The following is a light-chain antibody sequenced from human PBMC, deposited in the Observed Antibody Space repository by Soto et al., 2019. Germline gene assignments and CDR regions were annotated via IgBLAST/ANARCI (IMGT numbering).Light chain of an antibody. CDR3: QQLNGYSVT. CDR2: DAS. Sequence: IQLTQSPSSLSASVGDRVTITCRASQGISSDLAWYQQKPGKAPKLLIYDASTLQSGVPSRLSGSGSGTDVNLAINSLQPEDFATYYCQQLNGYSVTFGQGTRQEIK. CDR1: QGISSD. V-gene: IGKV1-9*01. J-gene: IGKJ5*01.